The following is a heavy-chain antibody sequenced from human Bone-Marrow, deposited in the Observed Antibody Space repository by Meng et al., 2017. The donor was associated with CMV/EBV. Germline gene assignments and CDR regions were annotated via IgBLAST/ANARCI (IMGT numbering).Heavy chain of an antibody. D-gene: IGHD6-19*01. V-gene: IGHV1-2*02. J-gene: IGHJ4*02. Sequence: ASVKVSCKASGYTFTGYYMHWVRQAPGQGLEWMGWINPNSGGTNYAQKFQGRVTMTRDTSISTAYMELSRLRSDDTAVYYCARARIGQWLVLVWGQGTRVTGYS. CDR3: ARARIGQWLVLV. CDR2: INPNSGGT. CDR1: GYTFTGYY.